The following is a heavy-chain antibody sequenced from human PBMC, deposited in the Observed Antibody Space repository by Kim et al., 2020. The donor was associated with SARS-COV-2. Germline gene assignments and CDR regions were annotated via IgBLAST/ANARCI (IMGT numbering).Heavy chain of an antibody. J-gene: IGHJ5*01. V-gene: IGHV1-69*04. CDR3: AGWDSGWFAS. CDR1: GDTFSSYA. D-gene: IGHD1-26*01. CDR2: IIPILKMA. Sequence: SVKVSCKTSGDTFSSYAISWVRQAPGQGLEWMGRIIPILKMANYAKKFQGRVTITADTSTTTAYLGLGSLRSEDTAVYYCAGWDSGWFASWGQGPL.